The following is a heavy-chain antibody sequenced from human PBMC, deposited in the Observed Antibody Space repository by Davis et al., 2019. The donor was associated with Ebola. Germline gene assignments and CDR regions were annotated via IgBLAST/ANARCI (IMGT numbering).Heavy chain of an antibody. V-gene: IGHV4-61*01. CDR3: ARNSGYDPKGMDV. Sequence: PSETLSLTCTVSGGSISSSSYYWSWIRQPPGKGLEWIGYIYYSGSTNYNPSLKSRVTISVDTSKNQFSLKLSSVTAADTAVYYCARNSGYDPKGMDVWGQGTTVTVSS. CDR1: GGSISSSSYY. J-gene: IGHJ6*02. CDR2: IYYSGST. D-gene: IGHD5-12*01.